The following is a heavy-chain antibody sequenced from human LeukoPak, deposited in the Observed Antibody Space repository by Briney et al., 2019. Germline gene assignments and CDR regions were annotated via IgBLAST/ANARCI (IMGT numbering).Heavy chain of an antibody. Sequence: GGSLRLSWAASGFTFSSYGMHWVRQAPGKGLEWVAVISYDGSNKYYADSVKGRFTISRDNSKNTLYLQMNSLRAEDTAVYYCANRPYCSSTSCHYQLDYWGQGTLVTVSS. CDR1: GFTFSSYG. V-gene: IGHV3-30*18. CDR2: ISYDGSNK. J-gene: IGHJ4*02. D-gene: IGHD2-2*01. CDR3: ANRPYCSSTSCHYQLDY.